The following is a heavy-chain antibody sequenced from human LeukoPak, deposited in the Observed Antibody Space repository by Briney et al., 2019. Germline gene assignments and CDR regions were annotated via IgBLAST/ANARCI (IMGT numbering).Heavy chain of an antibody. D-gene: IGHD6-6*01. V-gene: IGHV4-4*02. CDR2: ISHIAST. CDR3: ARVRSSSSSPYYYYYYGMDV. J-gene: IGHJ6*02. Sequence: SETLSLTCAVSGDLISSYPYWWTWVRQPPGKGLEWIGEISHIASTKYSPSLKSRVTISVDTSKNRFSLKLSSVTAADTAVYYCARVRSSSSSPYYYYYYGMDVWGQGTTVTVSS. CDR1: GDLISSYPYW.